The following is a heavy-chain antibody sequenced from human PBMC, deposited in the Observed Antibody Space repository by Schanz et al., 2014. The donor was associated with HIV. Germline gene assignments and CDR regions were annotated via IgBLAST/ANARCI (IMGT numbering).Heavy chain of an antibody. D-gene: IGHD3-10*01. CDR2: ISYDGRNK. CDR1: GFSFDTFG. Sequence: QVQLVESGGGVVQPGRSLRLSCAGSGFSFDTFGIHWVRQAPGKGLEWLAVISYDGRNKKFANSVKGRFTISRDNSKNTVYLQAKSLRAEDTAVFYCARDRFTMVRGVIRPPDFWGQGTLVTVSS. V-gene: IGHV3-30*03. J-gene: IGHJ4*02. CDR3: ARDRFTMVRGVIRPPDF.